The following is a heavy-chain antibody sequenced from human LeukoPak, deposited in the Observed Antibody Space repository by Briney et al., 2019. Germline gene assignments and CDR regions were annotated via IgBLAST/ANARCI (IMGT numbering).Heavy chain of an antibody. Sequence: ASVKVSCKASGYTFTSYYMHWVRQAPGQGLEWMGIINPSGGSTSYAQKLQGRVTMTTDTSTSTAYMELRSLRSDDTAVYYCARGRGENDYWGQGTLVTVSS. V-gene: IGHV1-46*01. D-gene: IGHD5-24*01. CDR1: GYTFTSYY. CDR2: INPSGGST. J-gene: IGHJ4*02. CDR3: ARGRGENDY.